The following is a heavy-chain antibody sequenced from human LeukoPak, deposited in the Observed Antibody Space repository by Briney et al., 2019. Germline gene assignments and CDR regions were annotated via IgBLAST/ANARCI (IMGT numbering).Heavy chain of an antibody. Sequence: GGSLRLSCAASGFTVSSNYMSWVRQAPGKGLEWVSVIYSGGSTYYADSVKGRFTISRDNSKNTLYLQMNSLRAEDTAVYYCARDTYCGGDCYSPWFDPWGQGTLVTVSS. D-gene: IGHD2-21*02. V-gene: IGHV3-53*05. CDR2: IYSGGST. CDR1: GFTVSSNY. CDR3: ARDTYCGGDCYSPWFDP. J-gene: IGHJ5*02.